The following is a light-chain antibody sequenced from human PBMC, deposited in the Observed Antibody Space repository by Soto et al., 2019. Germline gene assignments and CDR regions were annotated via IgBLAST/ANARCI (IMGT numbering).Light chain of an antibody. CDR3: LLSYSGPRV. CDR1: TGAVTSEHY. J-gene: IGLJ3*02. V-gene: IGLV7-46*01. CDR2: NTN. Sequence: QAVVTQEPSLTVSPGGTVSLTCGSSTGAVTSEHYAYWFQQKPGQAPRTLIYNTNNKQPWTPARFSGSLIGGKAALTLSGAQPEDEAEYYCLLSYSGPRVFGGGTKVTVL.